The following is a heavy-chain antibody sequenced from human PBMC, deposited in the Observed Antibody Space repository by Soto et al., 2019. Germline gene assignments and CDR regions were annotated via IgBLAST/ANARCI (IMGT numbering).Heavy chain of an antibody. V-gene: IGHV3-30*18. CDR3: AKDLFRSSSDIVVVPAASYYYYYGMDV. Sequence: GGSLRLSCAASGFTFSSYGMRWVRQAPGKGLEWVAVISYDGSNKYYADSVKGRFTISRDNSKNTLYLQMNSLRAEDTAVYYCAKDLFRSSSDIVVVPAASYYYYYGMDVWGQGTTVTVSS. CDR2: ISYDGSNK. D-gene: IGHD2-2*01. CDR1: GFTFSSYG. J-gene: IGHJ6*02.